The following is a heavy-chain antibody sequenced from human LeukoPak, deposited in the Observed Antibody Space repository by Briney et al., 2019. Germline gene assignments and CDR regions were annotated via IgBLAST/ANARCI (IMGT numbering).Heavy chain of an antibody. Sequence: PGGSLRLSCAASGFTVSSNYMSWVRQAPGKGLEWVSVIYSGGSTYYADSVKGRFTISRDSSKNTLYLQMNSLRAEDTAVYYCARDHSSGWYSDYFDYWGQGTLVTVSS. V-gene: IGHV3-53*01. CDR1: GFTVSSNY. CDR2: IYSGGST. D-gene: IGHD6-19*01. CDR3: ARDHSSGWYSDYFDY. J-gene: IGHJ4*02.